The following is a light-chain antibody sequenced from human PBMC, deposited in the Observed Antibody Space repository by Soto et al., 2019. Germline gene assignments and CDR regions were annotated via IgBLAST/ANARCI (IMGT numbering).Light chain of an antibody. CDR3: QQYESYSPLT. Sequence: QMNPSPPILSASVGDSIPMTCRASQSIRSWLAWYQQKPGKAPKLLIYDAYSLESGVPSRFSGRRSGTEFTLTIAGLQPEDFATYYCQQYESYSPLTFGGGTKVDIK. CDR2: DAY. V-gene: IGKV1-5*01. J-gene: IGKJ4*01. CDR1: QSIRSW.